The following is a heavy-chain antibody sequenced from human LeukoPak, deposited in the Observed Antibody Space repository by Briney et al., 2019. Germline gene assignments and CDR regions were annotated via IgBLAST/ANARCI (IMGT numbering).Heavy chain of an antibody. CDR2: ISGGGNST. Sequence: GGSLRLSCAASGFTFSSYVMSWVRQAPGKGLEWVSTISGGGNSTYYADSVKGRFTISRDNSMNTLYLQMNSLRAEDTAIYYCAKARQGHFDYWGQGTLVTVSS. CDR1: GFTFSSYV. V-gene: IGHV3-23*01. J-gene: IGHJ4*02. CDR3: AKARQGHFDY.